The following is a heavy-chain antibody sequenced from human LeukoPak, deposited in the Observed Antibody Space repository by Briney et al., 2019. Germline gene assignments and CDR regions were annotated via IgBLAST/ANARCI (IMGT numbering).Heavy chain of an antibody. J-gene: IGHJ6*02. CDR2: IYPGDSDT. CDR1: GYSFTSYW. D-gene: IGHD3-22*01. CDR3: ARPKDYDSSGYYSSYYYGMDV. V-gene: IGHV5-51*01. Sequence: GESPKISCKGSGYSFTSYWIGWVRQMPGKGLEWMGIIYPGDSDTRYSPSFQGQVTISADKSISTAYLQWSSLKASDTAMYYCARPKDYDSSGYYSSYYYGMDVWGQGTTVTVSS.